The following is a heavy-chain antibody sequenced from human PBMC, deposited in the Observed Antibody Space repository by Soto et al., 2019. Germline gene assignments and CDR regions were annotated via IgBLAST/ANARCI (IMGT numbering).Heavy chain of an antibody. CDR1: GYTFTNYA. D-gene: IGHD6-13*01. CDR3: ACEQQLAAFQH. V-gene: IGHV1-3*01. Sequence: QVQLVQSGAEVKKPWASVKVSCKASGYTFTNYAIHWVRQAPGQRREWMGWSKAGSGNTKYSQRLEGRVSITRDTSASTAYMEVSSLTSEDTAVYYCACEQQLAAFQHWGQGTLVTVSS. J-gene: IGHJ1*01. CDR2: SKAGSGNT.